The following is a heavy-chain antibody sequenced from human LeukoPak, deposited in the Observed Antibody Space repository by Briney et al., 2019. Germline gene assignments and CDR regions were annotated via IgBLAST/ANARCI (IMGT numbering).Heavy chain of an antibody. Sequence: PGGSLRLSCAASGFTFDDYAMHWVRQAPGKGLEWVSGISWNSGSIGYADSVKGRFTISRDNAKNSLYLQMNSLRAEDTALYYCANDTGASTHYYYYYGMDVWGQGTTVTVSS. V-gene: IGHV3-9*01. D-gene: IGHD2-2*01. CDR3: ANDTGASTHYYYYYGMDV. CDR2: ISWNSGSI. CDR1: GFTFDDYA. J-gene: IGHJ6*02.